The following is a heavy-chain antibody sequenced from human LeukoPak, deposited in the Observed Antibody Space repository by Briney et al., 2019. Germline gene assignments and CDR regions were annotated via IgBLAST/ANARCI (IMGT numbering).Heavy chain of an antibody. CDR3: ARGYGPGSNWFDP. J-gene: IGHJ5*02. Sequence: SETLSLTCSVSGGSISSYYWSWIRQPPGKGLEWIGYVHYSGSTNYNPSLKSRVTMSVDTSKNQLSLKLNSVTAADTAVYYCARGYGPGSNWFDPWGQGTLVIVSS. D-gene: IGHD3-10*01. V-gene: IGHV4-59*12. CDR2: VHYSGST. CDR1: GGSISSYY.